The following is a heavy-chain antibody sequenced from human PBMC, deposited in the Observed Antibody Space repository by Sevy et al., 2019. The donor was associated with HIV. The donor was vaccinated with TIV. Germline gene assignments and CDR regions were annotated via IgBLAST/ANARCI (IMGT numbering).Heavy chain of an antibody. J-gene: IGHJ3*02. CDR2: ISGSESST. Sequence: GGSLRLSCAAPGFTFTSYAMSWVRQAPGKGLEWVSAISGSESSTYYADSVKGRFTIPRDNSKNTLYLQMNNLRAEDTALYYCAKDIVVVVGDAFDIWGQGTMVTVSS. V-gene: IGHV3-23*01. CDR3: AKDIVVVVGDAFDI. CDR1: GFTFTSYA. D-gene: IGHD2-2*01.